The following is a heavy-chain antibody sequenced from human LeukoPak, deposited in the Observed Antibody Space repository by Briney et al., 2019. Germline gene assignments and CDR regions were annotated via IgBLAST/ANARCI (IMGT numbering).Heavy chain of an antibody. CDR2: ISNSGSTI. CDR1: GFTFSSFE. J-gene: IGHJ4*02. CDR3: ARTTYYYANSGSSPVDY. Sequence: PGGSLRLSCAASGFTFSSFEMNWVRQAPGKGLEWVSYISNSGSTIYYADSVKGRFTISRDHAKNSLYRQMTSLRAEDTAVYFCARTTYYYANSGSSPVDYWGQGTLVTVSS. D-gene: IGHD3-22*01. V-gene: IGHV3-48*03.